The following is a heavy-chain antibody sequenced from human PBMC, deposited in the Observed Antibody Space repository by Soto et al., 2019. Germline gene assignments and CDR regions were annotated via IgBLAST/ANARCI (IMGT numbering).Heavy chain of an antibody. CDR2: ISGSGGST. D-gene: IGHD6-13*01. Sequence: EVQLLESGGGLVQPGGSLRLSCAASGFTFSSYAMSWVRQAPGKGLEWVSGISGSGGSTYYADSVKGRFTISRDNSKNTLYLQMNSLRAEDTAVYYCAKHSSSWYVINPRLVDYFDYWGQGTLVTVSS. J-gene: IGHJ4*02. CDR3: AKHSSSWYVINPRLVDYFDY. CDR1: GFTFSSYA. V-gene: IGHV3-23*01.